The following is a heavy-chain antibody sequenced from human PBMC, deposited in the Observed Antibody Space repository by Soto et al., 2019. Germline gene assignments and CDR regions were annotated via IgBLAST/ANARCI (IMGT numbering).Heavy chain of an antibody. V-gene: IGHV3-48*01. CDR3: ARGSVYHGSGDDN. Sequence: EVQLVESGGGLVQSGGSLRLSCIASGFSFSSYSMNWVRQAPGKGLEWVSYISRSSSTIYHADSVKGRFTISRDNAKNSLYLQMNSLRAEDTAVYYCARGSVYHGSGDDNWGQGILVTVSS. J-gene: IGHJ4*02. CDR2: ISRSSSTI. D-gene: IGHD3-10*01. CDR1: GFSFSSYS.